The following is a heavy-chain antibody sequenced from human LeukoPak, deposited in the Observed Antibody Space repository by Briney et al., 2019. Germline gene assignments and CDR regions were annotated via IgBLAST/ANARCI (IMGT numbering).Heavy chain of an antibody. Sequence: PGGSLRLSCAASGFTFDDYAMHWVRQAPGKGLEWVSLISGDGGSTYYADSVKGRFTISRDNSKNPLYLQMNSLRTEDTALYYCAKDLAGGRGWYYFDYWGQGTLVTVSS. CDR1: GFTFDDYA. D-gene: IGHD2-15*01. CDR3: AKDLAGGRGWYYFDY. J-gene: IGHJ4*02. V-gene: IGHV3-43*02. CDR2: ISGDGGST.